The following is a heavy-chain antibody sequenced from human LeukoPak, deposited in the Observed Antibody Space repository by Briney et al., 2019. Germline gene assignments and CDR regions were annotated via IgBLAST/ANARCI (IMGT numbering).Heavy chain of an antibody. CDR1: GGSITSANYY. Sequence: SETLSLTCTVSGGSITSANYYWACIRQPPGRGLEWIGSIYYTGGTYYNPSLKSRVTISVDTPKNQFSLNLSSVTAADTAVYYCARVSDGRAFDYWGQGTLVTVSS. V-gene: IGHV4-39*07. J-gene: IGHJ4*02. CDR3: ARVSDGRAFDY. CDR2: IYYTGGT. D-gene: IGHD1-26*01.